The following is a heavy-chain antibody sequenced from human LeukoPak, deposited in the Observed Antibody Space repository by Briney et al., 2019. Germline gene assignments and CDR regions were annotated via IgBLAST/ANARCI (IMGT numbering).Heavy chain of an antibody. CDR3: ATDFYDRT. CDR2: IRSNSDGGTI. V-gene: IGHV3-15*07. J-gene: IGHJ5*02. Sequence: GGSLRLSCATSGFTFSNAWMNWVRQAPGKGLEWVGRIRSNSDGGTIDYAAPVKGRFTLSRDDSKTTLYLQMNSLQTEDTAVYCCATDFYDRTWGQGTLVTVSS. D-gene: IGHD3-22*01. CDR1: GFTFSNAW.